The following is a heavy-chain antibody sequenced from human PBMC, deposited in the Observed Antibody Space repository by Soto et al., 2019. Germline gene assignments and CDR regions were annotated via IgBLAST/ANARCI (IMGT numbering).Heavy chain of an antibody. Sequence: QVQLQESGPGLVKPSETLSLTCTVSGGSINAFFWSWVRQPPGKGLESFGYIFYSGSTNYNPSLKSRVTISLDTSKTQFSLNLTSVTAADTAVYYCATQTGLYYYGMDVWGQGTTVAVSS. V-gene: IGHV4-59*01. CDR2: IFYSGST. CDR3: ATQTGLYYYGMDV. J-gene: IGHJ6*02. CDR1: GGSINAFF.